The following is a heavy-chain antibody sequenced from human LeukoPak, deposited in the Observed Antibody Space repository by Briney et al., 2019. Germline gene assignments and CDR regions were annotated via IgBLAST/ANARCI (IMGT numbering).Heavy chain of an antibody. V-gene: IGHV3-21*01. J-gene: IGHJ6*04. CDR1: GYTCSRHN. CDR2: ISSSSSYI. D-gene: IGHD3-10*01. CDR3: VRGTANYGSGSDV. Sequence: GGSLRRSCAASGYTCSRHNMNWVRQAPGKGLEWVSSISSSSSYIYYADSVKGRFTISRDNARNSLYLQMNSLRAEDTAVYYCVRGTANYGSGSDVWGKGTTVTVSS.